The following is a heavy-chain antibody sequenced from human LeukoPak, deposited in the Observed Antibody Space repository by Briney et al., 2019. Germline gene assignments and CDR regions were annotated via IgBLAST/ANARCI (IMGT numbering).Heavy chain of an antibody. CDR1: GFTFSTYV. D-gene: IGHD2-8*01. CDR2: ISYDGTNK. J-gene: IGHJ4*02. CDR3: AGVYDGNFGYFDY. V-gene: IGHV3-30-3*01. Sequence: GRSLRLSCAASGFTFSTYVMHWVRQAPGKGLEWVAVISYDGTNKYYADSVKGRFTISRDNSKNTLYLRMNSLRAEDTAVYYCAGVYDGNFGYFDYWGQGTLVTVSS.